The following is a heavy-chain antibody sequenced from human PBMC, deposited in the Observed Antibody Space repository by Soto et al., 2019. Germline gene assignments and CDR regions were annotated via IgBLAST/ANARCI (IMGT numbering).Heavy chain of an antibody. CDR1: GFTFSSYA. Sequence: QVQLVESGGGVVQPGRSLRLSCAASGFTFSSYALHWVRQAPGKGLEWVAVISYDGSNKYYADSVKGRFTISRDKSKNTLYLQMNSRRAEDTAVYYCARDSWELLMDYYYGIDVWGQGTTVTVSS. D-gene: IGHD1-26*01. CDR2: ISYDGSNK. CDR3: ARDSWELLMDYYYGIDV. J-gene: IGHJ6*02. V-gene: IGHV3-30-3*01.